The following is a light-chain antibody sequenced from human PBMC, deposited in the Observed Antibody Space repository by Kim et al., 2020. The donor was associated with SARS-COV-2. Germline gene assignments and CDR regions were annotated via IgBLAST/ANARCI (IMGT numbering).Light chain of an antibody. CDR1: ALSKQY. CDR3: QSADSSGTWV. Sequence: SYELTQPPSVSVSPGQTARITCSGDALSKQYAYWYQQKPGQAPVLVIYKDNGRPSGIPERFSGSSSGTTVTLTISGVQAEDEADYYCQSADSSGTWVFGGGTQLTVL. CDR2: KDN. J-gene: IGLJ3*02. V-gene: IGLV3-25*03.